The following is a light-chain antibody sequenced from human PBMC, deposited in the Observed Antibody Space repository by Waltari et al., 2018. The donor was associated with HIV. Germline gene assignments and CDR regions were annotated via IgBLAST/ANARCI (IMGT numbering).Light chain of an antibody. CDR1: QSVLSN. Sequence: EIVMTQSPATLSLSPGERATLSCRASQSVLSNVAWYQHKPGQGPRLLIYNAITRDTGVPARFSGSWSGTEFTLAISSLQSEDFAVYYCQQYNNWPLTFGGGTKVEI. V-gene: IGKV3-15*01. CDR3: QQYNNWPLT. CDR2: NAI. J-gene: IGKJ4*01.